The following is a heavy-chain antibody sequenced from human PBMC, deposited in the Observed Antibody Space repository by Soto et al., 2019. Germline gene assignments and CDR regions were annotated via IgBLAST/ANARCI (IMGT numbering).Heavy chain of an antibody. J-gene: IGHJ6*03. D-gene: IGHD3-9*01. CDR1: GGSISNVY. CDR3: ARTVLGPDLLADSFVDYYYYMDV. CDR2: VYYTGST. Sequence: PSETLSLTCTVSGGSISNVYWSWIRQPPGKGLEWIGYVYYTGSTSYNPSLKRRVTFSADSSRGQFSLRLNSVTAADTAVYYCARTVLGPDLLADSFVDYYYYMDVWGQGTTVT. V-gene: IGHV4-59*08.